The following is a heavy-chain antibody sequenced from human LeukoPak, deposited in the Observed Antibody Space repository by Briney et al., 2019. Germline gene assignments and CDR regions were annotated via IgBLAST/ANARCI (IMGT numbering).Heavy chain of an antibody. Sequence: GGSLRLSCAASGFTFRTYWMSWVRQAPGKGLEWVANIKQDGNERYYVDSVKGRFTISRDNAKNSLDLQMNSLRAEDTAVYYCARDTLGEGEDANYAVYYFDYWGQGTPVTVSS. CDR3: ARDTLGEGEDANYAVYYFDY. CDR2: IKQDGNER. J-gene: IGHJ4*02. CDR1: GFTFRTYW. D-gene: IGHD4/OR15-4a*01. V-gene: IGHV3-7*01.